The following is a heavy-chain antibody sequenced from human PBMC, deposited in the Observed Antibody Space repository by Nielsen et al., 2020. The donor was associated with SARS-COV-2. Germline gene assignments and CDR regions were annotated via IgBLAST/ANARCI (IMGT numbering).Heavy chain of an antibody. CDR3: ARITPSSGWDY. CDR1: GYTSTSYY. D-gene: IGHD6-19*01. CDR2: VNPSRGSG. J-gene: IGHJ4*02. Sequence: ASVKVSCKASGYTSTSYYVHWVRQAPGQGLEWMGIVNPSRGSGTSTQKFQGRVTMTRDTSANTAYMELSSLSSEDTAVYYCARITPSSGWDYWGQGTLVTVSS. V-gene: IGHV1-46*01.